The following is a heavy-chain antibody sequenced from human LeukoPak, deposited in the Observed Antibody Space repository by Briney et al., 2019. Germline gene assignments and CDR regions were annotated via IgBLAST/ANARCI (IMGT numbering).Heavy chain of an antibody. CDR1: GYTFTSYY. Sequence: ASVTVSCKASGYTFTSYYMHWVRQAPGQGLEWMGIINPSGGSTSYAQKFQGRVTMTRDMSTSTVYMELSSLGTEDTAVYYCAKDRWGAVASFDYWGQGTLVTVSS. J-gene: IGHJ4*02. CDR3: AKDRWGAVASFDY. V-gene: IGHV1-46*01. CDR2: INPSGGST. D-gene: IGHD6-19*01.